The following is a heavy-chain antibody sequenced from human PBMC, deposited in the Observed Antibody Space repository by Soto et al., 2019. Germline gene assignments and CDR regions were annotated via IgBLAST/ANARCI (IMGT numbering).Heavy chain of an antibody. CDR3: AKGGGVGVAGSAAFDM. Sequence: QLHLVQSGAVVKKPGASVTVSCSASGYPVTAYYMHWVRQAPGRGLEWMGGINPAIGAAKYTQTFQGRVNMTRDKSPCASFMELSVRRSEDTARFYWAKGGGVGVAGSAAFDMWGQGTLVTVSS. J-gene: IGHJ3*02. CDR2: INPAIGAA. V-gene: IGHV1-2*02. CDR1: GYPVTAYY. D-gene: IGHD3-3*01.